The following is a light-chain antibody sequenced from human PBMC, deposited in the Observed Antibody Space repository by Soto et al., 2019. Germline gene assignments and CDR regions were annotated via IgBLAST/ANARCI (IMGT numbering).Light chain of an antibody. V-gene: IGKV3-20*01. J-gene: IGKJ1*01. CDR3: QQYVRLSWT. CDR1: QSVSSNY. Sequence: DIVLTQSPGTLSLSPGERATLSCRASQSVSSNYLAWYQQKPGQAPRLLIHGASTRATGVPDRFSGSGSGTDFTLTISRLEAEDFAVYHCQQYVRLSWTFGQGPKVEIK. CDR2: GAS.